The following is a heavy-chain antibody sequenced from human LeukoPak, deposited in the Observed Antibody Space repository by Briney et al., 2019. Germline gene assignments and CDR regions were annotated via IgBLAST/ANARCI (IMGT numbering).Heavy chain of an antibody. CDR3: ARAGSKIAAAGRWYYFDY. Sequence: SVKVSCKASGGTFSSYAISWVRQAPGQGLEWMGRIIPILGIANYAQKFQGRVTITADKSTSTAYMELSSLRSEDTAVYYCARAGSKIAAAGRWYYFDYWGQGTLVTVSS. D-gene: IGHD6-13*01. CDR1: GGTFSSYA. J-gene: IGHJ4*02. CDR2: IIPILGIA. V-gene: IGHV1-69*04.